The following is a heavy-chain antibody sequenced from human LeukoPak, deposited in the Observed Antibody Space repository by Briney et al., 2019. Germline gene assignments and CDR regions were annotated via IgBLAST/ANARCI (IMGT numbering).Heavy chain of an antibody. CDR3: ARVPVEYYYGSGSPI. CDR2: IIPIFGTA. V-gene: IGHV1-69*13. J-gene: IGHJ4*02. D-gene: IGHD3-10*01. Sequence: ASVKVSCKASGGTFSSYAISWVRQAPGQGLEWMGGIIPIFGTANYAQKFQGRVTITADESTSTAYMGLSSLRSEDTAVYYCARVPVEYYYGSGSPIWGQGTLVTVSS. CDR1: GGTFSSYA.